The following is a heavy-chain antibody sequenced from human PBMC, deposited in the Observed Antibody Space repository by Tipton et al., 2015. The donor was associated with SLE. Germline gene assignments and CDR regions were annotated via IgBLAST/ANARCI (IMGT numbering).Heavy chain of an antibody. J-gene: IGHJ6*03. D-gene: IGHD3-10*01. CDR1: GGSISRNS. Sequence: TLSLTCTVSGGSISRNSWIWIRRPPGKGLEWIAYISYSGSTNYNPSLWGRVTMSLDMSKNQFSLRMSSVAAADTAVYYCARVRMGSGAYRLYYMDVWGKGTTVTVSS. CDR2: ISYSGST. V-gene: IGHV4-59*01. CDR3: ARVRMGSGAYRLYYMDV.